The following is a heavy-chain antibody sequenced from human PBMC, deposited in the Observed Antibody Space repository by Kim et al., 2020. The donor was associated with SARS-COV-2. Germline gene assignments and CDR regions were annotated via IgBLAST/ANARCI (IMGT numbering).Heavy chain of an antibody. Sequence: SETLSLTCTVSGGSISSGGYYWSWIRQHPGKGLEWIGYIYYSGSTYYNPSLKSRVTISVDTSKNQFSLKLSSVTAADTAVYYCARVGPLVRGESDRYYYMDVWGKGTTVTVSS. CDR1: GGSISSGGYY. J-gene: IGHJ6*03. D-gene: IGHD3-10*01. CDR3: ARVGPLVRGESDRYYYMDV. V-gene: IGHV4-31*03. CDR2: IYYSGST.